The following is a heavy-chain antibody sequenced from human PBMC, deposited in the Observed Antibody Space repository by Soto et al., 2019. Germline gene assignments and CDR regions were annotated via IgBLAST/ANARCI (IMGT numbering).Heavy chain of an antibody. CDR3: ARDWMEGWLQSDAFDI. V-gene: IGHV3-30-3*01. J-gene: IGHJ3*02. D-gene: IGHD5-12*01. CDR1: RFTFTTYA. CDR2: MSSDGTNE. Sequence: GGSLRLSCAASRFTFTTYAMNWVRQAPGKGLEWVALMSSDGTNEHYADSVRGRFTVSRDNSRNTLFLQMNNLRTDDTAVYYCARDWMEGWLQSDAFDIWGQGTMVTVS.